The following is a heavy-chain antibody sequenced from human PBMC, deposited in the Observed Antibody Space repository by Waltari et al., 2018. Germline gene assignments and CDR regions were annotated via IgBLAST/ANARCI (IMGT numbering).Heavy chain of an antibody. V-gene: IGHV4-38-2*01. D-gene: IGHD2-15*01. CDR1: GYSIRSGYY. CDR2: IYHSGST. Sequence: QVQLQESGPGLVKPSETLSLTCAVSGYSIRSGYYWGWIRPPPGRGLEWVGSIYHSGSTYYNPSLKSRVTISVDTSKNQFSLKLSSVTAADTAVYYCASSYCSGGSCYQGDAFDIWGQGTMVTVSS. J-gene: IGHJ3*02. CDR3: ASSYCSGGSCYQGDAFDI.